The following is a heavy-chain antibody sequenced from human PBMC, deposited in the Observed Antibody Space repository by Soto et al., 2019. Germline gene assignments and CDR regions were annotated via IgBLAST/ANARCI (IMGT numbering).Heavy chain of an antibody. CDR2: IIPIFGTA. CDR3: ARSQLASCGGDCYLQAGSFDY. J-gene: IGHJ4*02. V-gene: IGHV1-69*13. Sequence: RASVKVSCKASGGTFSSYAISWVRQAPGQGLEWMGGIIPIFGTANYAQKFQGRVTITADESTSTAYMELSSLRSEDTAVYYCARSQLASCGGDCYLQAGSFDYWGQGTLVTVSS. D-gene: IGHD2-21*02. CDR1: GGTFSSYA.